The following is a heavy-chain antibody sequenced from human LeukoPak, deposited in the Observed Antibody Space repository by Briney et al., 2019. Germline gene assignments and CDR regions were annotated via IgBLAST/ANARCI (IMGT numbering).Heavy chain of an antibody. CDR1: GGSISSGDYC. CDR3: ARASILTGYAK. CDR2: IYYSGST. J-gene: IGHJ4*02. V-gene: IGHV4-30-4*08. Sequence: SETLSLTCTVSGGSISSGDYCWSWIRQPPGKGLEWIGYIYYSGSTYYNPSLKSRVTISVDTSKNQFSLKLSSVTAADTAVYYCARASILTGYAKWGQGTLVTVSS. D-gene: IGHD3-9*01.